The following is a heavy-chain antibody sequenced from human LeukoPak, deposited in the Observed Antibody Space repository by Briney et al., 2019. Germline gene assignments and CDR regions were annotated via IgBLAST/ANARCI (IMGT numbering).Heavy chain of an antibody. CDR3: ARSIAAPPQFDY. Sequence: PGGSLRLSCAASGFTFSNYEMNWVRQAPAKGLEWVSYISSSGSIIFYADSVKGRCTISRDNTKNSLYLQMNSPRAEDTAVYYCARSIAAPPQFDYWGQGNLVTVSS. V-gene: IGHV3-48*03. CDR2: ISSSGSII. CDR1: GFTFSNYE. D-gene: IGHD6-13*01. J-gene: IGHJ4*02.